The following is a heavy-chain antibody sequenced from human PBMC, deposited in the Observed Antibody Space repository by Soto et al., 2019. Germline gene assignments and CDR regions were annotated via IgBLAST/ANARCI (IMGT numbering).Heavy chain of an antibody. CDR2: INYDGSST. CDR3: TRGPRPTSVGTGAY. V-gene: IGHV3-74*01. J-gene: IGHJ4*02. Sequence: EVQLVESGGGLVQPGGSLRPSCAASGFTFSTYWMHWVRQAPGKGLVWVSRINYDGSSTDYADSVKGRFTISRDNAKNTLYLQMNTLTAEDTAVYYCTRGPRPTSVGTGAYWGQGTLVTVSS. D-gene: IGHD3-10*01. CDR1: GFTFSTYW.